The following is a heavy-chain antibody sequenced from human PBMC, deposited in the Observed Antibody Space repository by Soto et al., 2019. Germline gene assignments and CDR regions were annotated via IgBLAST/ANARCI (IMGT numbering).Heavy chain of an antibody. J-gene: IGHJ6*02. CDR1: GGSISSGGYY. CDR2: IDCIGST. D-gene: IGHD3-16*01. CDR3: ARDLTSRMHLGGDYYYGMDV. V-gene: IGHV4-31*03. Sequence: SATLSITCTVSGGSISSGGYYWSWIRQHPGKGLEWIGYIDCIGSTYYNPSLKSRVTISVDTSKNQFSLKLSSVTAADTAVYYCARDLTSRMHLGGDYYYGMDVWGQGTTVTVSS.